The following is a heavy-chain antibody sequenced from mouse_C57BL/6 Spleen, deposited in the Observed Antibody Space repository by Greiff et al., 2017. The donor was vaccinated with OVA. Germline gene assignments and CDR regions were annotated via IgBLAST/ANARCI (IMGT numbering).Heavy chain of an antibody. V-gene: IGHV1-61*01. CDR1: GYTFTSYW. CDR2: IYPSDSET. D-gene: IGHD2-1*01. Sequence: VQLQQPGAELVRPGSSVKLSCKASGYTFTSYWMDWVKQRPGQGLEWIGNIYPSDSETHYNQKFKDKATLTVDKSSSTAYMQLSSLTSEDSAVYYCAIYGNYEMDYWGQGTSVTVSS. J-gene: IGHJ4*01. CDR3: AIYGNYEMDY.